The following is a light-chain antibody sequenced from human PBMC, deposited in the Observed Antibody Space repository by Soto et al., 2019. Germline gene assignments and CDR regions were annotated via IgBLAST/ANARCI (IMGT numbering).Light chain of an antibody. CDR2: VAS. CDR1: KRISTNF. J-gene: IGKJ4*01. Sequence: DTVLKETPVTVSGTPGERATLSCGASKRISTNFLPSYQQTPGQAPTLPIYVASRRATCIPGRFSGSGSGTDFPLTISRLEPEDFAVYYCQQYGSSLTFGGGTKVDIK. CDR3: QQYGSSLT. V-gene: IGKV3-20*01.